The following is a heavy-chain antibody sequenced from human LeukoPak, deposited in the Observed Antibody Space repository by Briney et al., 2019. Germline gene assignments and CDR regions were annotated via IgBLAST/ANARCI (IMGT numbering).Heavy chain of an antibody. CDR2: IYYSGST. Sequence: SETLSLTCTVSGGSICSHYWSWIRQPPGKGLGWIGYIYYSGSTNYNPSLKSRVTISVDTSKNQFSLKLSSVTAADTAVYYCARDAPHSITIFGPTWWFDPWGQGTLVTVSS. V-gene: IGHV4-59*11. D-gene: IGHD3-3*01. CDR1: GGSICSHY. J-gene: IGHJ5*02. CDR3: ARDAPHSITIFGPTWWFDP.